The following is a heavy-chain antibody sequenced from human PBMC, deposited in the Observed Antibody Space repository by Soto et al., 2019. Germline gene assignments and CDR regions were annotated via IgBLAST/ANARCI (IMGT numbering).Heavy chain of an antibody. Sequence: GESLKISCKGSGYTFTNYWIGWVRQMPGKGLEWMGIIYPGDSDTKYNPSFQGQVTISADKSITTAYLQWSSLKASDTAIYYCAASIFYYGMDVWGQGTTVTVSS. CDR2: IYPGDSDT. CDR3: AASIFYYGMDV. CDR1: GYTFTNYW. J-gene: IGHJ6*02. V-gene: IGHV5-51*03.